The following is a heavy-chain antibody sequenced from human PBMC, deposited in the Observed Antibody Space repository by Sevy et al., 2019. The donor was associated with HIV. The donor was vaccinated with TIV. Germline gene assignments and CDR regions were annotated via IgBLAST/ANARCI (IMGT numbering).Heavy chain of an antibody. D-gene: IGHD1-26*01. CDR2: IRSKANSYAT. CDR3: TRHQSPFGSRPYYYYGMDV. J-gene: IGHJ6*02. V-gene: IGHV3-73*01. CDR1: GFTFSGSA. Sequence: GGSLRLSCAASGFTFSGSAMHWVSQASGKGLEWVGRIRSKANSYATAYAASVKGRFTISRDDSKNTAYLQMNSLKTEDTAVYYCTRHQSPFGSRPYYYYGMDVWGQGTTVTVSS.